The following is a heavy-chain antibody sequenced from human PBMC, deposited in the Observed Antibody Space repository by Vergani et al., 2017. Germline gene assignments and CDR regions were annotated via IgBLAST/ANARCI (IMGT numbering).Heavy chain of an antibody. CDR1: GGSLINYY. Sequence: QVQLQESGPGLVKPSENLSLTCTVSGGSLINYYWSWVRQPPGKGLEWIGYIYSSGSTTYSPSLKSRLTMSVDPSKNQFSLKLRSVTLADTAVYYCARTIGHCSNSNCYNLAYWGQGTLVTVSS. J-gene: IGHJ4*02. CDR2: IYSSGST. V-gene: IGHV4-59*01. D-gene: IGHD2-2*02. CDR3: ARTIGHCSNSNCYNLAY.